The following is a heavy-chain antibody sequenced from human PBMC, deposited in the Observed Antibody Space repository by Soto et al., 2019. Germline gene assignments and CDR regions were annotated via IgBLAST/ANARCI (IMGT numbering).Heavy chain of an antibody. CDR2: ISGSGGST. CDR3: AKQGGDGYYYYYMDV. D-gene: IGHD4-17*01. CDR1: WFTFCSYA. V-gene: IGHV3-23*01. Sequence: PGGSLRLSCAAPWFTFCSYALSWVRPAPGEGLEWVSAISGSGGSTYYADSVKGRFTISRDNSKNTLYLQMNSLRAEDTAVYYCAKQGGDGYYYYYMDVWGKGTSVTVSS. J-gene: IGHJ6*03.